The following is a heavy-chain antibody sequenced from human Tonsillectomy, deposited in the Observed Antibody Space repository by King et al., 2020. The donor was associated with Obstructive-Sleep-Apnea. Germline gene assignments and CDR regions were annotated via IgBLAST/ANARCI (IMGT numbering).Heavy chain of an antibody. D-gene: IGHD3-3*01. V-gene: IGHV3-64*01. CDR1: GFTFSNYD. Sequence: VQLVESCGGLVQPVGSLRLSFASSGFTFSNYDLPWFRPAPGQGLEYVSSLRNNGGSTHYANSVKGRFTISRDNSKNTLYLQMGSLRAEDMAVYYCARDRLPQCQNYDFWSAYYLYYGMDVWGQGTTVTVS. CDR2: LRNNGGST. CDR3: ARDRLPQCQNYDFWSAYYLYYGMDV. J-gene: IGHJ6*02.